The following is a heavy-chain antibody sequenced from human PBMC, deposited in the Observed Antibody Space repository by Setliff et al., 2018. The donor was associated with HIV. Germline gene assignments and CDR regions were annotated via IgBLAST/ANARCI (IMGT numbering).Heavy chain of an antibody. V-gene: IGHV4-59*08. J-gene: IGHJ6*03. CDR1: GGSMSSYY. CDR3: VRTYNDLENYYHHYYYMDV. D-gene: IGHD1-1*01. CDR2: IYYSGST. Sequence: SETLSLTCTVSGGSMSSYYWSWIRQPPGKGLEWIGYIYYSGSTNYNPSLKSRVTISVDTSKNQFSLKLRSVTAADTAVYYCVRTYNDLENYYHHYYYMDVWGKGTTVTVAS.